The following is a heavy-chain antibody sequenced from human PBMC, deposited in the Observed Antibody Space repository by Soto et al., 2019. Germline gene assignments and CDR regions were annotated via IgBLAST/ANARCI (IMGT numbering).Heavy chain of an antibody. CDR2: ISGSGGST. CDR3: AKEVSLGSTVDLGY. Sequence: GGSLLVSCASSGFTFSSLGMSWVGQSPGKGLDWVSTISGSGGSTYYADAVKGRFSISRDNSMGTLYLQMKSLRVEDTAIYYCAKEVSLGSTVDLGYWGQGTLVTVSS. D-gene: IGHD7-27*01. J-gene: IGHJ4*02. V-gene: IGHV3-23*01. CDR1: GFTFSSLG.